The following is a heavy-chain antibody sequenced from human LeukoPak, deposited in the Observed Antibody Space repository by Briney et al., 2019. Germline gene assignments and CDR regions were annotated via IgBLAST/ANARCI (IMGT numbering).Heavy chain of an antibody. Sequence: GGSLRLSCAASGFTFSSYAMSWVRQAPGKGLEWVGRIKSKTDGGTTDYAAPVKGRFTISRDDSKNTLYLQMNSLKTVDTAVYYCTTGIVVVPAAIPDYWGQGTLVTVSS. CDR1: GFTFSSYA. CDR2: IKSKTDGGTT. J-gene: IGHJ4*02. V-gene: IGHV3-15*01. CDR3: TTGIVVVPAAIPDY. D-gene: IGHD2-2*02.